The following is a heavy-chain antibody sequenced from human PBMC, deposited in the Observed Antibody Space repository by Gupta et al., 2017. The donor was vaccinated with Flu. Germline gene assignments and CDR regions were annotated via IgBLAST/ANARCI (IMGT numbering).Heavy chain of an antibody. CDR3: TTDSYGCPGFDY. CDR2: IKSKTDGGTT. CDR1: GFTFSNAW. V-gene: IGHV3-15*01. J-gene: IGHJ4*02. D-gene: IGHD5-18*01. Sequence: EVQLVESGGGLVKPGGSLRLSCAASGFTFSNAWMSWVRQAPGKGLEWVGRIKSKTDGGTTDYAAPVKGRFTISRDDSKNTLYLQMNSLKTEDTAVYYCTTDSYGCPGFDYWGQGTLVTVSS.